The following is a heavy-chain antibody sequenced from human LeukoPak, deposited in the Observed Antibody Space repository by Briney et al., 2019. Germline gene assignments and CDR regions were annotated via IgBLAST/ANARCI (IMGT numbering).Heavy chain of an antibody. CDR1: GYSISSGYY. J-gene: IGHJ2*01. CDR2: IDHSGST. V-gene: IGHV4-38-2*02. Sequence: PLETLSLTCTVSGYSISSGYYWGWIRQPPGKGLEWTGSIDHSGSTYYNPSLKSRVTISVDTSKNQFSLKLSSVTAADTAVYYCARRQWLGPFGYWYFDLWGRGTLVTVSS. CDR3: ARRQWLGPFGYWYFDL. D-gene: IGHD6-19*01.